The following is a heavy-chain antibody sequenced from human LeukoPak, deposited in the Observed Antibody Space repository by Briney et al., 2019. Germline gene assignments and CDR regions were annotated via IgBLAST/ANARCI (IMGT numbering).Heavy chain of an antibody. J-gene: IGHJ4*02. Sequence: PGGSLRLSCAASGFTFSNAWMSWVRQAPGKGLEWVGRIKSYTDGGTTDYAAPVKGRFTISRDDSKNTLYLQINSLKTEDTAVYYCTTDLYYGSGSYLMNFDYWGQGTLVTVSS. V-gene: IGHV3-15*01. D-gene: IGHD3-10*01. CDR3: TTDLYYGSGSYLMNFDY. CDR2: IKSYTDGGTT. CDR1: GFTFSNAW.